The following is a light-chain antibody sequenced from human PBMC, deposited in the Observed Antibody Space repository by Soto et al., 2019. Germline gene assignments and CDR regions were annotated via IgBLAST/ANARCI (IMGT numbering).Light chain of an antibody. CDR2: EVS. Sequence: GQSVTISCTGTXXDVGDYNYVSWYQQHPGKAPKLMIYEVSNRPSGVSNRFSGSKSGNTASLTISGLQAEDEADYYCSSFTSTSTYVFGTGTKVTVL. CDR1: XXDVGDYNY. CDR3: SSFTSTSTYV. J-gene: IGLJ1*01. V-gene: IGLV2-14*01.